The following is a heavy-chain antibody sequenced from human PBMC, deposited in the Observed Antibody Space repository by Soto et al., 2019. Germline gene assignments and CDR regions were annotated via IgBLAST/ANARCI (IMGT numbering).Heavy chain of an antibody. V-gene: IGHV1-18*01. Sequence: QVQLVQSGSEVKKPGASLKVSCKASGYRFNNYGITWLRQAPGQGLEWMAWISAYNDNTTYAPRVQGRATVTRDTSTSTASMDLRSLRSDDTAVYYWARTQEGAGDLSGTFFDLWGQGTLVTVSS. CDR3: ARTQEGAGDLSGTFFDL. D-gene: IGHD3-10*01. CDR2: ISAYNDNT. J-gene: IGHJ4*02. CDR1: GYRFNNYG.